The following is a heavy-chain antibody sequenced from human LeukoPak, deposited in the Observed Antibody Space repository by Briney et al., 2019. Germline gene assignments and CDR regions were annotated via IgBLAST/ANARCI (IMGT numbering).Heavy chain of an antibody. CDR1: GFTFSSYS. Sequence: SGGSLRLSCAASGFTFSSYSMNWVRQAPGKGLEWVSSISSSSSYIYYADSVKGRFTISRDNARNSLYLQMNSLRAEDTAVYYCARGLLWFGRPFDYWGQGTLVTVSS. V-gene: IGHV3-21*01. CDR2: ISSSSSYI. J-gene: IGHJ4*02. D-gene: IGHD3-10*01. CDR3: ARGLLWFGRPFDY.